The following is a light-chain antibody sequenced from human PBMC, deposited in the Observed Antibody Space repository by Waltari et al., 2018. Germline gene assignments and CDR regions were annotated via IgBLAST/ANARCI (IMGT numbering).Light chain of an antibody. CDR2: KNN. V-gene: IGLV1-47*01. CDR1: SSNLGGNL. J-gene: IGLJ3*02. CDR3: AAWDDNLTGPL. Sequence: SVLTQPPSASGTPGQMVTIPFSGSSSNLGGNLSSWYQQPPGMAPQLLIDKNNQRPSGVPDRFSGSKSGTSASLAISGLRSDDEAEYYCAAWDDNLTGPLFGGGTKVTVL.